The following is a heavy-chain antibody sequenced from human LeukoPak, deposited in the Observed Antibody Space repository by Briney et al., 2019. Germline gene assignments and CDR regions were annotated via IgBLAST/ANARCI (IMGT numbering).Heavy chain of an antibody. CDR2: MNPNSGNT. D-gene: IGHD5-18*01. V-gene: IGHV1-8*01. CDR3: ASRDTAMGSGIDY. J-gene: IGHJ4*02. CDR1: GYTCTSYD. Sequence: APVKVSCKASGYTCTSYDINWVRQATGQGLEWMGWMNPNSGNTGYAQKFQGRVTMTRNTSISTAYMELSSLRSEDTAVYYCASRDTAMGSGIDYWGQGTLVTVSS.